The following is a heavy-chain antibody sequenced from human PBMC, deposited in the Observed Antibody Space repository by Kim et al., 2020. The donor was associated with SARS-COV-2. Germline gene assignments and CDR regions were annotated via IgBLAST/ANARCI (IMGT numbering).Heavy chain of an antibody. CDR2: INHSGST. J-gene: IGHJ4*01. Sequence: SETLSLTCAVYGGSFSGYYWSWIRQPPGKGLEWIGEINHSGSTNYNPSLKSRVTISVDTSKNQFSLKLSSVTAADTAVYYCARGRVYYYGSGSNYFDYWG. D-gene: IGHD3-10*01. V-gene: IGHV4-34*01. CDR3: ARGRVYYYGSGSNYFDY. CDR1: GGSFSGYY.